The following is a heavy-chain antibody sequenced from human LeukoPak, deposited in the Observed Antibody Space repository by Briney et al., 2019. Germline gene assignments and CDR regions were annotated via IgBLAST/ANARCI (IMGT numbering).Heavy chain of an antibody. CDR2: ISGSGGST. Sequence: GGSLRLSCAASGFTFSSYAMSWVRQAPGKGLEWVSAISGSGGSTYYADSVKGRFTISRDNSKNTLYLQVNSLRAEDTAVYYCAKDLGYCSSTSCHFDYWGQGTLVTVSS. V-gene: IGHV3-23*01. D-gene: IGHD2-2*01. J-gene: IGHJ4*02. CDR1: GFTFSSYA. CDR3: AKDLGYCSSTSCHFDY.